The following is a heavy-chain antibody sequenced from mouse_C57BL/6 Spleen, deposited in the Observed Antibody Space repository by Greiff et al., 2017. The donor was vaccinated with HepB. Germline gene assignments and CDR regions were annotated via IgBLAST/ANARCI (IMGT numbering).Heavy chain of an antibody. CDR3: ARFAPDGYYFDY. CDR2: IDPNSGGT. D-gene: IGHD2-3*01. CDR1: GYTFTSYW. J-gene: IGHJ2*01. V-gene: IGHV1-72*01. Sequence: QVQLKESGAELVKPGASVKLSCKASGYTFTSYWMHWVQLRPGRGLERIGRIDPNSGGTKYNEKFKSKVTLTVDKPSSTAYMQLSSLTSENSAVYYCARFAPDGYYFDYWGQGTTLTVSS.